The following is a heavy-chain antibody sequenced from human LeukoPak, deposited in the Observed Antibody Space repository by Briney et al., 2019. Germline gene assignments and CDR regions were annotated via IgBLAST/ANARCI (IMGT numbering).Heavy chain of an antibody. D-gene: IGHD6-19*01. J-gene: IGHJ4*02. CDR1: GGSISGYY. CDR2: INHSGST. V-gene: IGHV4-34*01. CDR3: ARTYSSGWYVSFSGYFDY. Sequence: SETLSLTCTVSGGSISGYYWSWIRQPPGKGLEWIGEINHSGSTNYNPSLKSRVTISVDTSKNQFSLKLSSVTAADTAVYYCARTYSSGWYVSFSGYFDYWGQGTLVTVSS.